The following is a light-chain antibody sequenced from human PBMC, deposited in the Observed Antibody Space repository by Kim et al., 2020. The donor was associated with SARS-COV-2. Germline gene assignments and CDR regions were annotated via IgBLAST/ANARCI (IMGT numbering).Light chain of an antibody. V-gene: IGLV5-37*01. J-gene: IGLJ2*01. CDR1: SDTKVGSHN. Sequence: LTCPFTSDTKVGSHNVYWYQQKPGSPPRYLLYYFSDSDKGQGSGVPSRFSGSKDASANTGILLISGLQSEDEADYYCMIWPRNAVIFGGGTQLTVL. CDR2: YFSDSDK. CDR3: MIWPRNAVI.